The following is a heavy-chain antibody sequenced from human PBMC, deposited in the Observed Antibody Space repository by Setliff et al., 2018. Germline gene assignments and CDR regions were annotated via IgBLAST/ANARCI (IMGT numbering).Heavy chain of an antibody. J-gene: IGHJ4*02. V-gene: IGHV4-39*01. D-gene: IGHD2-2*02. Sequence: SETLSLTCTVSDDSFTSSRYYWGWIRQAPGSGLEWIGSISYSGTPYYNASVESRVTISIDTSRNQFSLELRSVTVADTAVYYCARGINTVSWTPKYWGQGTLVTVSS. CDR2: ISYSGTP. CDR3: ARGINTVSWTPKY. CDR1: DDSFTSSRYY.